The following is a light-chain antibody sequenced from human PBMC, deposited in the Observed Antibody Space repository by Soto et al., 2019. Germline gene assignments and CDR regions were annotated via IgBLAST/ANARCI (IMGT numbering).Light chain of an antibody. J-gene: IGLJ2*01. Sequence: QSVLTQPTSVSGATGKRVTISCTGSSSNIGAGYEVHWYQQLPRTAPKLLIYGNSNRPSGVPDRFSGSNSGTSASLAITGLQAEDEADYYCQSYDNSLSGMVFGGGTKLTV. CDR1: SSNIGAGYE. V-gene: IGLV1-40*01. CDR2: GNS. CDR3: QSYDNSLSGMV.